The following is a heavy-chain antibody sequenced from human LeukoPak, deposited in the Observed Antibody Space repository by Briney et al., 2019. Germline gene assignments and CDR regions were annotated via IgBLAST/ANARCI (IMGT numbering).Heavy chain of an antibody. CDR3: AKDLVRDCSGGSCYGIDY. D-gene: IGHD2-15*01. V-gene: IGHV3-30*18. Sequence: GRSLRLSCAASGFTFSSYGMHWVGQAPGKGLEWVAVISYDGSKKYYADSVKGRFTISRDNSKNTLYLQMNSLRAEDTAVYYCAKDLVRDCSGGSCYGIDYWGQGTLVTVSS. CDR1: GFTFSSYG. CDR2: ISYDGSKK. J-gene: IGHJ4*02.